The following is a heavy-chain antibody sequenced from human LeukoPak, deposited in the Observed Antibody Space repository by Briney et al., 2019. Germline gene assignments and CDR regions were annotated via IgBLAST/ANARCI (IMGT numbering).Heavy chain of an antibody. CDR2: INHSGST. CDR3: ARGYGYFDHYYYMDV. J-gene: IGHJ6*03. Sequence: SETLPLTCAVYGGSFSGYYWSWIRQPPGKGLEWIGDINHSGSTNYNPSLKSRGTISVDTSKNQFSLKLTSVTAADTAVYYCARGYGYFDHYYYMDVWGEGTTVTVSS. D-gene: IGHD6-25*01. CDR1: GGSFSGYY. V-gene: IGHV4-34*01.